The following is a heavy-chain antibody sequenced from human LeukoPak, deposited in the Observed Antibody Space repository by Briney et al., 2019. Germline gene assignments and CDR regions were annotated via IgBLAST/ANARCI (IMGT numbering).Heavy chain of an antibody. CDR3: ARTVSSSWGFFDF. CDR1: GFTFRTYG. V-gene: IGHV3-30*02. CDR2: VRDDGSTK. D-gene: IGHD6-6*01. Sequence: PGGSLRLSCAASGFTFRTYGMHWVRQARGKGVEWMSFVRDDGSTKYYADPVNGRFTISRDNSKSTLYLQMNSLRAEDTAVYFCARTVSSSWGFFDFWGQGTLVTVSS. J-gene: IGHJ4*02.